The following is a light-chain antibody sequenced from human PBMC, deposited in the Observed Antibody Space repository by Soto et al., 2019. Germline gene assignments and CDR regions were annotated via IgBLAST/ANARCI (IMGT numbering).Light chain of an antibody. J-gene: IGKJ4*01. CDR1: QSISSY. Sequence: DIQMTQSPSSLSASVGDIVTITCRASQSISSYLNWYQQKPGKAPKLLIYDASSLQSGVPSRFSGSGSGTDFTLTISSLQPEDFATYYCQQSYSTLTFGGGTKVEIK. CDR3: QQSYSTLT. CDR2: DAS. V-gene: IGKV1-39*01.